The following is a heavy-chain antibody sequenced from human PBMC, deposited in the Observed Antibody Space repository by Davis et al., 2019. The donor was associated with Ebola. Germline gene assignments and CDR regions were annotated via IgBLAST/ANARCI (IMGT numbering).Heavy chain of an antibody. Sequence: ASVTVSCQASGYTFTGYYMHWVRQAPGQGLEWMGWINPNSGGTNYAQKFQGRVTMTRDTSIRTAYMELSRLRSDNTAVYYCARDSILNYGSGSYLTHYYYYYMDVWGKGTTVTVSS. V-gene: IGHV1-2*02. D-gene: IGHD3-10*01. CDR2: INPNSGGT. CDR1: GYTFTGYY. J-gene: IGHJ6*03. CDR3: ARDSILNYGSGSYLTHYYYYYMDV.